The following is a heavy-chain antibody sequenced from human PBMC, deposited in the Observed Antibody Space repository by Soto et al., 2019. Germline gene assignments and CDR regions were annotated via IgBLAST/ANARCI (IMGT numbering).Heavy chain of an antibody. Sequence: ASVKVSCKASGYTFTSYGIIWVRQAPGQGLEWMGWISAYNGNTNYAQKLQGRVTMTTDTSTSTAYMELRSLRSDDTAVYYCARTEYSGYDLNWFDPWGQGTLVTVSS. J-gene: IGHJ5*02. V-gene: IGHV1-18*01. D-gene: IGHD5-12*01. CDR2: ISAYNGNT. CDR3: ARTEYSGYDLNWFDP. CDR1: GYTFTSYG.